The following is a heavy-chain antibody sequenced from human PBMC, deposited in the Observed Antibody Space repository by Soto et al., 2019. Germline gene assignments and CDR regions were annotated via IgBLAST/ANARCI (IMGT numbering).Heavy chain of an antibody. CDR3: ARSLATYCTSSSSYSDYYYYVMDF. J-gene: IGHJ6*02. V-gene: IGHV1-24*01. CDR2: FDPEDGET. Sequence: ASVKVSCKVSGYTLTELSMHWVRQAPGKGREWMGGFDPEDGETIYAQRFQGRGTMTEDTSTDTAYMELSSLRSEDTAVYYCARSLATYCTSSSSYSDYYYYVMDFWGQGSQVTGSS. D-gene: IGHD2-2*01. CDR1: GYTLTELS.